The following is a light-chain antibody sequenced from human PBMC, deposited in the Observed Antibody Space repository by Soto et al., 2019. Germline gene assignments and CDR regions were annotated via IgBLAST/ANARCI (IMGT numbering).Light chain of an antibody. J-gene: IGKJ3*01. CDR2: GAS. V-gene: IGKV3-20*01. Sequence: EIVLTQSPGTLSLSPGERATLSCRASQSVSSSYLAWYQQKPGQAPRLLIYGASSRATGIPVRFSGSGSGTDFTLTISRLEPEDFAVYYCQQYGSLSFTFGPGTKVDIK. CDR1: QSVSSSY. CDR3: QQYGSLSFT.